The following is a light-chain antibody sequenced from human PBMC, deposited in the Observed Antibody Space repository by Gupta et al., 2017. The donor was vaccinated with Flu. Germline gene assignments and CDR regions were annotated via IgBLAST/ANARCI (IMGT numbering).Light chain of an antibody. J-gene: IGKJ4*01. V-gene: IGKV3-15*01. CDR1: QSVSSN. CDR2: GAS. Sequence: VTLHVSPGERATRSCRASQSVSSNLVWYQQKACQSPRLLIYGASTRATGITARFRGSGSGTDFTLTISIRQLEDFAVYYCQQYKTWRALTFGGGTKVEV. CDR3: QQYKTWRALT.